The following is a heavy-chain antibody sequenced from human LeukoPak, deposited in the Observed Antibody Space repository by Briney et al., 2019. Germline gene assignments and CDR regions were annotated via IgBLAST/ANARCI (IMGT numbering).Heavy chain of an antibody. CDR3: AKGPYYDILTGYRDGAFDI. CDR1: GFTFSSYA. J-gene: IGHJ3*02. CDR2: ISGSGGST. Sequence: GGSLRLSCAASGFTFSSYAMSWVRQAPGKGLEWVSAISGSGGSTYYADSVKGRFTISRDNSKNTLYLQMNSLRAEDTAVYYCAKGPYYDILTGYRDGAFDIWGQGTMVTVSS. V-gene: IGHV3-23*01. D-gene: IGHD3-9*01.